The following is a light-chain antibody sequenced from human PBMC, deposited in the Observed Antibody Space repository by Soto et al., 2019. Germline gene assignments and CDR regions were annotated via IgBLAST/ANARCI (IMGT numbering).Light chain of an antibody. CDR1: QSVSSNY. Sequence: EIVLTQSPGTLYLSPGERATLSCRASQSVSSNYLAWYQQKRGQAPRLLIYAASARATGIPDRFSGSGSGTDFTLTISRLEPEDFAVYFCQLYGSSPPMYTFGQGTKLEIK. CDR3: QLYGSSPPMYT. J-gene: IGKJ2*01. CDR2: AAS. V-gene: IGKV3-20*01.